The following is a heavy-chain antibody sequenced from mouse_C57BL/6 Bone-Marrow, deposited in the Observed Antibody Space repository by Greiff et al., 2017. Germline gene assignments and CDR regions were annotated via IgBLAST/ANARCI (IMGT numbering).Heavy chain of an antibody. Sequence: VQLKQSGPGLVKPSQSLSLTCSVTGYSITSGYYWNWLRQFPGNKLEWMGYISYDGSNNYNPSLKNRISITRDPSKNQFFLKLNSVTTEDTATYYCAGDGYYVWFAYWGQGTLVTVSA. V-gene: IGHV3-6*01. J-gene: IGHJ3*01. D-gene: IGHD2-3*01. CDR2: ISYDGSN. CDR3: AGDGYYVWFAY. CDR1: GYSITSGYY.